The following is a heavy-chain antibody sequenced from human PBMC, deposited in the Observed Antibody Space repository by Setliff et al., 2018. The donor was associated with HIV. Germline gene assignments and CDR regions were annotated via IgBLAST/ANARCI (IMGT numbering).Heavy chain of an antibody. CDR2: INRSGST. V-gene: IGHV4-34*01. CDR1: GGSFSGYY. CDR3: VHSLLGAPMVDY. J-gene: IGHJ4*02. Sequence: SETLSLTCAVYGGSFSGYYWSWIRQPPGKGLEWIGEINRSGSTFYSPSLKSRVTISVDTSKNQFSLRLNSVTAADTARYYCVHSLLGAPMVDYWGQGTLVTVSS. D-gene: IGHD3-16*01.